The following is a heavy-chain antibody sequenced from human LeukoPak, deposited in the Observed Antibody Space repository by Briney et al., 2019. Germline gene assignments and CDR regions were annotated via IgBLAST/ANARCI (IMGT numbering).Heavy chain of an antibody. CDR1: GFTFGDYA. J-gene: IGHJ6*03. D-gene: IGHD3-3*01. Sequence: QAGGSLRLSCTASGFTFGDYAMSWFRQAPGKGLEWVGFIRSKAYGGTTEYAASVKGRFTISRDDSKSIAYLQMNSLKTEDTAVYYCTRDLGRTYYDFWSGYYGNPSHYMDVWGKGTTVTVSS. CDR3: TRDLGRTYYDFWSGYYGNPSHYMDV. V-gene: IGHV3-49*03. CDR2: IRSKAYGGTT.